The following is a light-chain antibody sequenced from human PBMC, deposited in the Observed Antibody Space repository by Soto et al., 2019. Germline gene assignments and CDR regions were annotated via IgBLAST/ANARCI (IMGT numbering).Light chain of an antibody. Sequence: QSVLTQPPSVSAAPGQRVTISCTGSSSNIGAGYDVHWYQQLPGTAPKLLIYGNSNRTSGVPARFSGSKSGTSACLPITGLHAEDEADYYCQSYGSSLSGWVFGGGTKLTVL. CDR2: GNS. J-gene: IGLJ3*02. CDR1: SSNIGAGYD. CDR3: QSYGSSLSGWV. V-gene: IGLV1-40*01.